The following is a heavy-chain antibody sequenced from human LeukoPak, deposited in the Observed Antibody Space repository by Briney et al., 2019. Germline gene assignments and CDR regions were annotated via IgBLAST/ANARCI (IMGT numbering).Heavy chain of an antibody. CDR3: VRDRWPGLGDF. CDR2: VYSGGLT. D-gene: IGHD6-19*01. J-gene: IGHJ6*02. V-gene: IGHV3-66*01. Sequence: GRSLRLSRAASGFIVSENYMSWVRQAPGKGLEWVSTVYSGGLTFYADPVKGRFTISRDNSKNTLYLQMSSMRAEDTAVYYCVRDRWPGLGDFWGQGTTVTVSS. CDR1: GFIVSENY.